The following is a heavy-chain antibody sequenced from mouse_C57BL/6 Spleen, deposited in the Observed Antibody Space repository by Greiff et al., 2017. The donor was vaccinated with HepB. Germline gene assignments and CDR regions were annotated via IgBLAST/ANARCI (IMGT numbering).Heavy chain of an antibody. CDR1: GYTFTSYW. V-gene: IGHV1-59*01. D-gene: IGHD1-1*01. CDR3: ARTTVVARVVDY. J-gene: IGHJ2*01. Sequence: QVQLQQPGAELVRPGTSVKLSCKASGYTFTSYWMHWVKQRPGQGLEWIGVIDPSDSYTNYNQKFKGKATLTVDTSSSTAYMQLSSLTSEDSAVYYCARTTVVARVVDYWGQGTTLTVSS. CDR2: IDPSDSYT.